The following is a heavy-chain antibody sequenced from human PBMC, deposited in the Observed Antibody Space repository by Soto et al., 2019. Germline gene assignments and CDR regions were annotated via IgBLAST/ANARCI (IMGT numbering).Heavy chain of an antibody. CDR2: INAGNGNT. D-gene: IGHD3-16*01. J-gene: IGHJ4*02. V-gene: IGHV1-3*01. Sequence: ASVQVSCKASGYTFTNYAMHLVRQAPGQRIEWMGWINAGNGNTKYSQKFQSRVTITRDTSASTAYMELSSLRSEDTAVYYCARGLGLYYFDYWGQGTLVTVSS. CDR1: GYTFTNYA. CDR3: ARGLGLYYFDY.